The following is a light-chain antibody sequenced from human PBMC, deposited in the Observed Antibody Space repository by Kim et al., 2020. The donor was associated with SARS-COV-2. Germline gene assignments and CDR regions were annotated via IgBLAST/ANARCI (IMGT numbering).Light chain of an antibody. CDR1: QSIRSDA. CDR3: HQYRSSPQA. Sequence: EIVLTQSPGTLSVSPGERATLSCRASQSIRSDALAWYQQKTGQPPRLLIYDASRRFAGIPDRFSGSVSGTDFTLTISSVEPEDFAVYHCHQYRSSPQAFGPGTKLEI. J-gene: IGKJ1*01. V-gene: IGKV3-20*01. CDR2: DAS.